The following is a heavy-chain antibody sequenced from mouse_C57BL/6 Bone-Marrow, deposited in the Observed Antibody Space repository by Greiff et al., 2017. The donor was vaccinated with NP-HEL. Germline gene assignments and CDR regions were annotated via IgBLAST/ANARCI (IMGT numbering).Heavy chain of an antibody. Sequence: EVKLMESGGGLVKPGGSLKLSCAASGFTFSDYGMHWVRQAPEKGLEWVAYISSGSSTIYYADTVKGRFTISRDNAKNTLFLPMTSLRSEDTAMYYCARQSSYAMDYWGQGTSVTVSS. CDR3: ARQSSYAMDY. J-gene: IGHJ4*01. CDR1: GFTFSDYG. V-gene: IGHV5-17*01. CDR2: ISSGSSTI.